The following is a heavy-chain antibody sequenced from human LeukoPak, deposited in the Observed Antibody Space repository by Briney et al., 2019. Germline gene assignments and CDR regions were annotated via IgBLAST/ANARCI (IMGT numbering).Heavy chain of an antibody. CDR2: IYYTGGT. Sequence: PSETLSLTCTVSGGSIRNNYWTWIRQPPGKGLEYIGYIYYTGGTNYNPSLKSRVTISVDTSKNQFSLKLNSVTAADTAVYFCGKYGGSGWVIDYWGQGTLVTVSS. V-gene: IGHV4-59*08. J-gene: IGHJ4*02. CDR1: GGSIRNNY. CDR3: GKYGGSGWVIDY. D-gene: IGHD6-19*01.